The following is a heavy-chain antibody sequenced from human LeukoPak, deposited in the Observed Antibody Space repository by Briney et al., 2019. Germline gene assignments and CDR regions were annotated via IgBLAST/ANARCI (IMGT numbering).Heavy chain of an antibody. CDR2: ISTSSRNI. CDR3: AKDRNPGGSGTEVIFDY. V-gene: IGHV3-21*01. CDR1: GFMFSSYS. J-gene: IGHJ4*02. Sequence: GGSLRLSCAASGFMFSSYSMNWVRQAPGKGLEWVSCISTSSRNIFQADSVKGRFTISRDNSKNTLYLQMNSLRAEDTAVYYCAKDRNPGGSGTEVIFDYWGQGTLVTVSS. D-gene: IGHD3-10*01.